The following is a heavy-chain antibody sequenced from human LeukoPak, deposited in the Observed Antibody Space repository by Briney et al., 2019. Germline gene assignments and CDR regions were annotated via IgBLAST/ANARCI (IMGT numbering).Heavy chain of an antibody. V-gene: IGHV3-7*01. CDR1: KFTFSAYW. CDR2: INQDGSEK. J-gene: IGHJ6*03. D-gene: IGHD3-16*01. CDR3: ARDRGITNYYFYMDV. Sequence: GGSLRLSCAASKFTFSAYWMSWVRQAPGKGLEWVANINQDGSEKSYVDSVRGRFTISRDNAENSLYLQMNSLIGEDTAVYCCARDRGITNYYFYMDVWGKGTTVTVTS.